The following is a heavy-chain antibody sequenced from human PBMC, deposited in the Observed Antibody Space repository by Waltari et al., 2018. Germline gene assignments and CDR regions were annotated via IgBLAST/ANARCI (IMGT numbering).Heavy chain of an antibody. D-gene: IGHD3-3*01. Sequence: QVQLVQSGAEVKKPGASVKVSCKASGYTFAGYYMHWVRQAPGQGLEWMGWINPNSGGTNYAQKFQGRVTMTRDTSSSTAYRGVSRLRSDDTAVYYCARDSYDFWSGYYRGMNFDYWGQGTLVTVSS. CDR2: INPNSGGT. CDR1: GYTFAGYY. J-gene: IGHJ4*02. CDR3: ARDSYDFWSGYYRGMNFDY. V-gene: IGHV1-2*02.